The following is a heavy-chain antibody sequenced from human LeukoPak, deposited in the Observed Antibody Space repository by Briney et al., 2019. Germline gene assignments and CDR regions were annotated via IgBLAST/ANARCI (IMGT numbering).Heavy chain of an antibody. CDR2: TYYSGTT. CDR3: ARHLGVAVAADAFDI. Sequence: ETLSLTCTVSSGSISSYYCSWIRQPPGKGLEWIGYTYYSGTTKYNPSLKSRVTISADTSKNQFSLKLRSLTAADTAVYYCARHLGVAVAADAFDIRGQGTMVTVSS. J-gene: IGHJ3*02. CDR1: SGSISSYY. V-gene: IGHV4-59*08. D-gene: IGHD6-19*01.